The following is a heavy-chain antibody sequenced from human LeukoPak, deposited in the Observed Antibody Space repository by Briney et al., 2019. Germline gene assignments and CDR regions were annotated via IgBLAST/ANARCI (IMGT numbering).Heavy chain of an antibody. CDR2: IIPILGIA. D-gene: IGHD1-26*01. J-gene: IGHJ4*02. V-gene: IGHV1-69*04. Sequence: GSSVKVSCKASGGTFSSYAISWVRQAPGQGLEWMGRIIPILGIANYAQKFQGRVTITADKSTSTAYMELSSLRSEDTAVYYCATIGGGEWEVPSEYWGQGTLVTVS. CDR3: ATIGGGEWEVPSEY. CDR1: GGTFSSYA.